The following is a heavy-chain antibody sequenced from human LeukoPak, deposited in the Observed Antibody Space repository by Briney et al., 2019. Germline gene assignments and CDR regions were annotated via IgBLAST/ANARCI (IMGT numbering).Heavy chain of an antibody. CDR1: GFTFSSYS. Sequence: GGSLRLSCAASGFTFSSYSMNWVRQAPGKGLEWVSYITSGSSTIYYADSVKGRFTISRDDARNSLYLQMNSLRDEDTAVYYCARTPHTGHDALDIWGQGTTVTVSS. V-gene: IGHV3-48*02. CDR2: ITSGSSTI. CDR3: ARTPHTGHDALDI. D-gene: IGHD2-8*02. J-gene: IGHJ3*02.